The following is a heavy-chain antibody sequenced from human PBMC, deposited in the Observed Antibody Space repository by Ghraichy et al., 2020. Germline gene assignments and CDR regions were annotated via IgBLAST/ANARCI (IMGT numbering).Heavy chain of an antibody. CDR2: ISYDGSNK. CDR1: GFTFSSYA. D-gene: IGHD6-19*01. CDR3: ARAPQKEQWPDYFDY. V-gene: IGHV3-30-3*01. Sequence: GGSLRLSCAASGFTFSSYAMHWVRQAPGKGLEWVAVISYDGSNKYYADSVKGRFTISRDNSKNTLYLQMNSLRAEDTAVYYCARAPQKEQWPDYFDYWGQGTLVTVSS. J-gene: IGHJ4*02.